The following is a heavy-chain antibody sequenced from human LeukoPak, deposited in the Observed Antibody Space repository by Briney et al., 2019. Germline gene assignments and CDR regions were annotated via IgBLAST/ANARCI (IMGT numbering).Heavy chain of an antibody. D-gene: IGHD1-14*01. CDR1: GYTFTSYD. V-gene: IGHV1-8*01. J-gene: IGHJ6*03. Sequence: GASVKVSCKASGYTFTSYDINWVRQATGQGLEWMGWMNPNSGNTGYAQKFQGRVTMTRNTSISTAYMELSSLRSEDTAVYYCARGVYKALSYYYYMDVWGKGTTVTVSS. CDR2: MNPNSGNT. CDR3: ARGVYKALSYYYYMDV.